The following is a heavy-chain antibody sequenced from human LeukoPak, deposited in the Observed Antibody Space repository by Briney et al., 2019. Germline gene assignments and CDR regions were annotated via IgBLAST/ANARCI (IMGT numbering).Heavy chain of an antibody. J-gene: IGHJ6*02. CDR2: INHNGNVN. V-gene: IGHV3-7*03. Sequence: GGPLRLSCAASGFTFSSYWMNWARQAPGKGLEWVASINHNGNVNYYVDSVKGRFTISRDNAKNSLYLQMSNLRAEDTAVYFCARGGGLDVWGQGATVTVSS. CDR3: ARGGGLDV. CDR1: GFTFSSYW. D-gene: IGHD3-16*01.